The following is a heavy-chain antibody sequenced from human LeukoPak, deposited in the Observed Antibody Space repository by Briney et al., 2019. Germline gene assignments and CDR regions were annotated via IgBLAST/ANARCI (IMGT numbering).Heavy chain of an antibody. CDR3: AKENYGRDY. D-gene: IGHD3-10*01. J-gene: IGHJ4*02. Sequence: GGSLRLSCAASGFIFSSHSMNWVRQAPGKGLEWVSSVSSSSTYISYADSVKGRFTISRDNSKNRLYLQMNSLRAEDTAVYYCAKENYGRDYWGQGTLVTVSS. CDR2: VSSSSTYI. CDR1: GFIFSSHS. V-gene: IGHV3-21*04.